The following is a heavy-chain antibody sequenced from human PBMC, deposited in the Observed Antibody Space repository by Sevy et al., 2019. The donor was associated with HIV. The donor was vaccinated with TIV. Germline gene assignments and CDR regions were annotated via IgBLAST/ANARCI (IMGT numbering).Heavy chain of an antibody. V-gene: IGHV1-2*02. J-gene: IGHJ6*02. CDR3: ARDTVVVPAAIPTTLYDYYYYGMDV. CDR1: GYTFTGYY. Sequence: ASVKVSCKASGYTFTGYYMHWVRQAPGQGLEWMGWLHPNSGGTNYAQKFQGRVTMTRDTSISTAYMELSRLRSDDPAVYYCARDTVVVPAAIPTTLYDYYYYGMDVWGQGTTVTISS. D-gene: IGHD2-2*02. CDR2: LHPNSGGT.